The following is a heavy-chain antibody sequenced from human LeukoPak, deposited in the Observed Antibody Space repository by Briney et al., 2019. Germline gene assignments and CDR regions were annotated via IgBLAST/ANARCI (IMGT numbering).Heavy chain of an antibody. CDR2: ISGSGGST. D-gene: IGHD3-10*01. CDR1: GFTFSSYA. CDR3: AKDDTGGLLWFGELLFDY. Sequence: GGPLRLSCAASGFTFSSYAMSWVRQAPGKGLEWVSAISGSGGSTYYADSVKGRFTISRDNSKNTLYLQMNSLRAEDTAVYYCAKDDTGGLLWFGELLFDYWGQGTLVTVSS. V-gene: IGHV3-23*01. J-gene: IGHJ4*02.